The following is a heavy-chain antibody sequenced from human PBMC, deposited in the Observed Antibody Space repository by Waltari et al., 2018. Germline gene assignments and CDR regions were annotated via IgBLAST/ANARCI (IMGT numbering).Heavy chain of an antibody. Sequence: QVQLQQWGAGLLKPSETLSLPCAVYGGSFSGYYWRWIRQPPGKGVEWIGEINHSGSTNYNPSLKSRVTISVDTSKNQFSLKLSSVTAADTAVYYCARGSRRFGAAAGTRSFDYWGQGTLVTVSS. V-gene: IGHV4-34*01. CDR1: GGSFSGYY. CDR2: INHSGST. CDR3: ARGSRRFGAAAGTRSFDY. D-gene: IGHD6-13*01. J-gene: IGHJ4*02.